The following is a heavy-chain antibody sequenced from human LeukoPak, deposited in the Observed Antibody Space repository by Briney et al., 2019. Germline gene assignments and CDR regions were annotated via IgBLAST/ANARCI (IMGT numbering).Heavy chain of an antibody. Sequence: SETLSLTCTVSGGSISSYYWSWIRQPAGKGLEWIGRIYTSGSTDYNPSLKSQVTMSVDTSKNQFSLKLSSVTAADTAVYYCARGILRTGYYDSSANLSLVYYYMDVWGKGTTVTVSS. D-gene: IGHD3-22*01. J-gene: IGHJ6*03. CDR3: ARGILRTGYYDSSANLSLVYYYMDV. V-gene: IGHV4-4*07. CDR2: IYTSGST. CDR1: GGSISSYY.